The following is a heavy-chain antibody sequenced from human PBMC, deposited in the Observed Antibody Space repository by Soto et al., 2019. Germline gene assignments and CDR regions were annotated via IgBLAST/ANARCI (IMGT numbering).Heavy chain of an antibody. V-gene: IGHV4-30-2*01. CDR1: GVSISGGGCY. D-gene: IGHD6-19*01. CDR2: IYHSGST. J-gene: IGHJ4*02. Sequence: QLQLQESGSGLVKPSQTLSLTCAVSGVSISGGGCYWRWLRQPPGKGLELIGYIYHSGSTHYNPSLKSRVTISVAQAKTQCSLKLSSVTAAQPAVSYGARAGRLGAEAADYWGQGTLVTVSS. CDR3: ARAGRLGAEAADY.